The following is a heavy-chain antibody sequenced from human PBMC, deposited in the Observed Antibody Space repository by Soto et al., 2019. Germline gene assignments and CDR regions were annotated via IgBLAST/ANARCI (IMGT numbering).Heavy chain of an antibody. J-gene: IGHJ4*02. CDR1: GYTFTSYD. V-gene: IGHV1-8*01. D-gene: IGHD3-3*01. Sequence: QVQLVQSGAEVKKPGASVKVPCKASGYTFTSYDINWVRQATGQGLEWMGWMSPNSGYTGCAQKFQGRVTMTRNTSISTAYMELSSLRSGDTAVYYCARGVNDFGVVTLDYWGQGALVTVSS. CDR2: MSPNSGYT. CDR3: ARGVNDFGVVTLDY.